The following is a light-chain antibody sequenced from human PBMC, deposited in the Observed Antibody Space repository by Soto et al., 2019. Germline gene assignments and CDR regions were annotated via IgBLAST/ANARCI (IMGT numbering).Light chain of an antibody. CDR3: LQDHEHLT. CDR2: GAS. J-gene: IGKJ4*01. V-gene: IGKV3-15*01. Sequence: EIVMTQSPATLSVSPGERATLSCRASQSVSSNLAWYQQKPGQAPRLLIYGASTRATGIPARFSGSGSGTEFTLTISSLQSEDSASYHCLQDHEHLTFGGGTRVEIQ. CDR1: QSVSSN.